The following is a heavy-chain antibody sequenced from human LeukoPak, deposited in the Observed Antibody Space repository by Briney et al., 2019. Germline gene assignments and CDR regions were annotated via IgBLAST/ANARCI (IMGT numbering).Heavy chain of an antibody. CDR3: TRDFSVTGYYFDY. V-gene: IGHV3-49*04. CDR2: IRSKAYGGTT. J-gene: IGHJ4*02. Sequence: GGSLRLSCTASGFTFGDYAMSWVRQAPGKGLEWVGFIRSKAYGGTTEYAASVKGRFTISRDDSKSIAYLQMNNLKTEDTAVYYCTRDFSVTGYYFDYWGQGTLVTVSS. CDR1: GFTFGDYA. D-gene: IGHD4-17*01.